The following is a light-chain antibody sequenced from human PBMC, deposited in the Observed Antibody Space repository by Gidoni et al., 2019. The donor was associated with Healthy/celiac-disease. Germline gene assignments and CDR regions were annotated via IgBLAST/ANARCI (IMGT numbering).Light chain of an antibody. CDR2: AAS. CDR3: QQSYSTLLT. Sequence: DIQMTQSPSSLSASVGDRVTITCRASQSISSYFNWYQQKPGKAPKLLIYAASSLQSGVPSRFSGSGSGKDFTLTISSLQPEDFATYYCQQSYSTLLTFGGGTKVEIK. J-gene: IGKJ4*01. V-gene: IGKV1-39*01. CDR1: QSISSY.